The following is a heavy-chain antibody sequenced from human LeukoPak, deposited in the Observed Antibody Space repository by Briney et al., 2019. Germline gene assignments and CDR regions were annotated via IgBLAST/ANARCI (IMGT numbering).Heavy chain of an antibody. CDR1: GFTFSSYA. Sequence: PGGSLRLSCAASGFTFSSYAMSRVRQAPGKGLEWVSAISGSGGSTYYADSVKGRFTISRDNSKNTLYLQMNSLRAEDTAVYYCAKNYYGSGSNLDYWGQGTLVTVSS. D-gene: IGHD3-10*01. CDR3: AKNYYGSGSNLDY. J-gene: IGHJ4*02. CDR2: ISGSGGST. V-gene: IGHV3-23*01.